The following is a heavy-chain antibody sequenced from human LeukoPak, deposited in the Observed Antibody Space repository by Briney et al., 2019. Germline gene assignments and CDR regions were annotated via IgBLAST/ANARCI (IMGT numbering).Heavy chain of an antibody. J-gene: IGHJ4*02. CDR3: AKVSFTSGYTYGYDY. V-gene: IGHV3-23*01. CDR2: ISGNDGTT. CDR1: GFTFSTYT. Sequence: PGGSLRLSCAASGFTFSTYTMTWVRQAPGKGLEWVSVISGNDGTTFYADSVKGRFAISRDNSKNTLYLQMNSLRAEDTAVYYCAKVSFTSGYTYGYDYWGQGTLVTVSS. D-gene: IGHD5-18*01.